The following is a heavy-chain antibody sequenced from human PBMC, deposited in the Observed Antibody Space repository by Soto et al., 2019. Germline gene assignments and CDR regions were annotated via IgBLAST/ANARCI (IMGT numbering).Heavy chain of an antibody. D-gene: IGHD2-15*01. Sequence: QVQLVESGGGVVQPGRSLRLSCAASGFTFSSYGMHWVRQAPGKGLEWVAVIWYDGSNKYYADSVKGRFTISRDNSKNTLYLQMNSLRADDTAVYYCARDMIGYCSGGSCYWGGYYYYYGMDVWGQGTTVTVSS. V-gene: IGHV3-33*01. CDR3: ARDMIGYCSGGSCYWGGYYYYYGMDV. J-gene: IGHJ6*02. CDR1: GFTFSSYG. CDR2: IWYDGSNK.